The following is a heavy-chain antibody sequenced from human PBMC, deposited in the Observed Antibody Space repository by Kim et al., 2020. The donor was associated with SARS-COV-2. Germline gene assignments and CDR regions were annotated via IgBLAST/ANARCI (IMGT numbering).Heavy chain of an antibody. V-gene: IGHV1-8*01. Sequence: ASVKVSCKASGYTFTSYDINWVRQATGQGLEWMGWMNPNSGNTGYAQKFQGRVTMTRNTSVSTAYMELSSLRSEDTAVYYCARTPLLWFGEWINWFDPWGQGTLVTVSS. D-gene: IGHD3-10*01. J-gene: IGHJ5*02. CDR1: GYTFTSYD. CDR3: ARTPLLWFGEWINWFDP. CDR2: MNPNSGNT.